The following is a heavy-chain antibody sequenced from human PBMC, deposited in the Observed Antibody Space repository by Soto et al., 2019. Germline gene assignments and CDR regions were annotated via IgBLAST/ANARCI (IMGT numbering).Heavy chain of an antibody. J-gene: IGHJ5*02. CDR3: ARATARISGIAAAGRIYNWFDP. D-gene: IGHD6-13*01. Sequence: SETLSLTCAVYGGSFSGYYWSWIRQPPGKGLEWIGEINHSGSTNYNPSLKSRVTISVDTSKNQFSLKLSSVTAAATAVYYCARATARISGIAAAGRIYNWFDPWGQGTLVTVSS. CDR1: GGSFSGYY. CDR2: INHSGST. V-gene: IGHV4-34*01.